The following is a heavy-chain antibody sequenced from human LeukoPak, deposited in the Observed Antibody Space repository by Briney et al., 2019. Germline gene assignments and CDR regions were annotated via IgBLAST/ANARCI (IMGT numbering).Heavy chain of an antibody. Sequence: GGSLRLSCAASGFTFSSYAMHWVRQAPGKGLEWVAVISYDGSNKYYADSVKGRFTISRDNSKNTLYLQMNSLRAEDTAVYYCARGWRGMATSCDYRGQGTLVTVSS. V-gene: IGHV3-30-3*01. CDR3: ARGWRGMATSCDY. CDR2: ISYDGSNK. J-gene: IGHJ4*02. CDR1: GFTFSSYA. D-gene: IGHD5-24*01.